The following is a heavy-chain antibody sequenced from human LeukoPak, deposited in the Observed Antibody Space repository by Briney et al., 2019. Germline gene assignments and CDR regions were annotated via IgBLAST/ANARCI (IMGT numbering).Heavy chain of an antibody. CDR1: GGSFSGYY. CDR3: ARGWIQLWYPSLSYYMDV. V-gene: IGHV4-34*01. D-gene: IGHD5-18*01. Sequence: SETLSLTCAVYGGSFSGYYWSWIRQPPGKGLEWIGEINHSGSTIYNPSLKSRVTISVDTSKNQFSLKLSSVTAADTAVYYCARGWIQLWYPSLSYYMDVWGKGTTVTVSS. J-gene: IGHJ6*03. CDR2: INHSGST.